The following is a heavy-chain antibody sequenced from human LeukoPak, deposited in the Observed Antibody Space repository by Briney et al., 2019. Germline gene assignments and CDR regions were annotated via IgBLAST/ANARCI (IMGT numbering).Heavy chain of an antibody. J-gene: IGHJ4*02. Sequence: SETLSLTCAVYGGSFSGYYWSWIRQPPGKGLEWIGEIHHSGSTNYNPSLKSRVTISVDTSKNQSSLKLSSVTAADTAVYYCARQTGSGLFTLPGGQGTLVTVSS. CDR2: IHHSGST. D-gene: IGHD3/OR15-3a*01. V-gene: IGHV4-34*01. CDR1: GGSFSGYY. CDR3: ARQTGSGLFTLP.